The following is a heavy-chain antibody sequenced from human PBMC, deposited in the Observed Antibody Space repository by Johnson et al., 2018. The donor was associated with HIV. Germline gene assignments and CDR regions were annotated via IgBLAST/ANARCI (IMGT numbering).Heavy chain of an antibody. V-gene: IGHV3-7*03. CDR3: ATFGGGSFHAFDI. CDR1: GFTFSNAW. Sequence: ESGGGLVKPGGSLRLSCAASGFTFSNAWMSWVRQAPGKGLEWVANIKKDGSEKYYVDSVKGRFTISRDNAKNSLYLQMNSLRAEDTAVYYCATFGGGSFHAFDIWGQGTMVTVSS. CDR2: IKKDGSEK. D-gene: IGHD1-26*01. J-gene: IGHJ3*02.